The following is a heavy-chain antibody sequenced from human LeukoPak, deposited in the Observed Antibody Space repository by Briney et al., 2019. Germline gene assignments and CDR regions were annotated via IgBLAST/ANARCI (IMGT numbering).Heavy chain of an antibody. Sequence: GGSLRLSCAASGFTFSSYWMIWVRQAPGKGLEWVSTISAIGDATHYADSVKGRFIVSRDNSKNALYLHLSSLRADDTAVYYCAKGGGYCDYWGQGTLVTVSS. CDR1: GFTFSSYW. D-gene: IGHD3-16*01. V-gene: IGHV3-23*01. CDR2: ISAIGDAT. J-gene: IGHJ4*02. CDR3: AKGGGYCDY.